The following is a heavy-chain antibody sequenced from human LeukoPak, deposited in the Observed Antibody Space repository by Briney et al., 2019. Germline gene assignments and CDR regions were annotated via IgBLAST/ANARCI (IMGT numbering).Heavy chain of an antibody. Sequence: PGGSLGLSCAASGFTFSSYGMYWVRQAPGKGLEWVAVISYDGSNKYYADSVKGRFTISRDNSKNTLYLQMNSLRAEDTAVYYCAKILPDTVTADYWGQGTLVTVSS. CDR3: AKILPDTVTADY. D-gene: IGHD4-11*01. J-gene: IGHJ4*02. V-gene: IGHV3-30*18. CDR1: GFTFSSYG. CDR2: ISYDGSNK.